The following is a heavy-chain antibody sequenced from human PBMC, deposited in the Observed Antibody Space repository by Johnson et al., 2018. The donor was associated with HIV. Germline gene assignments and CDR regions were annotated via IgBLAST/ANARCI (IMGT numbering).Heavy chain of an antibody. D-gene: IGHD3-22*01. Sequence: QVQLVESGGGVVQPGRSLRLSCAASGFTFSSYAMHWVRQAPGKGLEWVAVISYDGSNKYYADSVKGRFTISRDNSKNTLYLQMNSLRAEDTAVYYCAKSRNYYDSSGLYDAFDIWGQGTMVTVSS. CDR3: AKSRNYYDSSGLYDAFDI. J-gene: IGHJ3*02. CDR2: ISYDGSNK. V-gene: IGHV3-30-3*02. CDR1: GFTFSSYA.